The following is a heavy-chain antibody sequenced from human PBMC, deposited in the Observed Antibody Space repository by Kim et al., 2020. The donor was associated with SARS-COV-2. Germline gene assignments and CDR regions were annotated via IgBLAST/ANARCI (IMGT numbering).Heavy chain of an antibody. CDR3: ARDPRKWNDVPDYGMDV. Sequence: ASVKVSCKASGYTFTSYGISWVRQAPGQGLEWMGWISAYNGNTNYAQKLQGRVTMTTDTSTSTAYMELRSLRSDDTAVYYCARDPRKWNDVPDYGMDVWGQGTTVTVSS. CDR2: ISAYNGNT. J-gene: IGHJ6*02. CDR1: GYTFTSYG. V-gene: IGHV1-18*01. D-gene: IGHD1-1*01.